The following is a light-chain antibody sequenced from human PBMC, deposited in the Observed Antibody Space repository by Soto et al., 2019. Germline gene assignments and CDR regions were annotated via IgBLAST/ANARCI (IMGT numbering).Light chain of an antibody. CDR3: QRRSNWLT. V-gene: IGKV3-11*01. Sequence: EIVLTQSPVTLSLSPGERATLSCRASQSVSSYLAWYQQKPGQAPRLLIYDASNRDTGILARFSGSGSGTDFTLTIRNLEPEDFAVYYCQRRSNWLTFGGGTKVEIK. J-gene: IGKJ4*01. CDR2: DAS. CDR1: QSVSSY.